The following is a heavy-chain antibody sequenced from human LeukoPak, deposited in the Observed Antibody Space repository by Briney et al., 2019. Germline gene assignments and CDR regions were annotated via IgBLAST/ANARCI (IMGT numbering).Heavy chain of an antibody. CDR1: GFTFRTYA. CDR3: ARDRSLYYDFWSGYYGWGQYYYYGMDV. D-gene: IGHD3-3*01. CDR2: ISSSSYI. Sequence: GGSLRLSCAVSGFTFRTYAMSWVRQAPGKGLEWVSSISSSSYIYYADSVKGRFTISRDNAKNSLYLQMNSLRAEDTAVCYCARDRSLYYDFWSGYYGWGQYYYYGMDVWGQGTTVTVSS. V-gene: IGHV3-21*01. J-gene: IGHJ6*02.